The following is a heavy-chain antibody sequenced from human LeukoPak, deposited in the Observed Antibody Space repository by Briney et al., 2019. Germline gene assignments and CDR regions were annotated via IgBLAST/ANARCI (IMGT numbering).Heavy chain of an antibody. CDR1: GYSFTSYW. V-gene: IGHV5-51*01. CDR3: ARHPPSSVRPFDY. J-gene: IGHJ4*02. CDR2: IYPGDSDT. Sequence: GESLKISCKGSGYSFTSYWIGWVRQMPGKGLEWMGIIYPGDSDTRYSSSFQGQVTISADKSISTAYLQWSSLKASDTAMYYCARHPPSSVRPFDYWGQGTLVTVSS.